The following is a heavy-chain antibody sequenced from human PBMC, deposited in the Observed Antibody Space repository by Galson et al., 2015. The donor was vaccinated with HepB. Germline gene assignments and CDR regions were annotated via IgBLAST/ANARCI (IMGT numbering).Heavy chain of an antibody. CDR3: AKDLFSHSSLFSDY. Sequence: SLRLSCAASGFTFSSYGMHWVRQAPGKGLEWVAVISYDGSNKYYANSVKGRFTISRDNSKNTLYLQMNSLRAEDTAVYYCAKDLFSHSSLFSDYWGQGTLVTVSS. D-gene: IGHD6-6*01. J-gene: IGHJ4*02. CDR2: ISYDGSNK. V-gene: IGHV3-30*18. CDR1: GFTFSSYG.